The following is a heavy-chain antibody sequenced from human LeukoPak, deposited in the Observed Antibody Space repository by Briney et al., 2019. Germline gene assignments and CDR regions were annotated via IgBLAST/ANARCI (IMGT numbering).Heavy chain of an antibody. J-gene: IGHJ6*03. D-gene: IGHD6-6*01. Sequence: KPSETLSLTCAVYGGSFSGYYWSWIRQPPGKGLEWIGEINHSGSTNYNPSLKSRVTMSVDTSKNQFSLKLSSVTAADTAVYYCARGIAARLYYYYYMDVWGKGTTVTVSS. V-gene: IGHV4-34*01. CDR1: GGSFSGYY. CDR2: INHSGST. CDR3: ARGIAARLYYYYYMDV.